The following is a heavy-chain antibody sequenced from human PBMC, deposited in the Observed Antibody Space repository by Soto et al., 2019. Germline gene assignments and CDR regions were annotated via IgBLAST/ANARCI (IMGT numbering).Heavy chain of an antibody. CDR3: ARDSRPRSFVYVAVDYYYYMDV. J-gene: IGHJ6*03. Sequence: SETLSLTCTVSGGSISSSSYYWGWIRQPPGKGLEWIGNVYYGGSTYYNPSLKSRVTISVDTSKNQFSLKLSSVTAADTAVYYCARDSRPRSFVYVAVDYYYYMDVWGKGTTVTVSS. CDR2: VYYGGST. D-gene: IGHD1-20*01. CDR1: GGSISSSSYY. V-gene: IGHV4-39*07.